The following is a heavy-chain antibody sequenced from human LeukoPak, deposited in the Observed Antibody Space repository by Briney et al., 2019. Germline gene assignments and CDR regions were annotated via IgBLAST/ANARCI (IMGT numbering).Heavy chain of an antibody. J-gene: IGHJ4*02. V-gene: IGHV3-30*02. Sequence: PGGSLRLSCAASGFTFSSYGMHWVRQAPGKGLEWVAFIRYDGSNKYYEDSVKGRFAISRDNSKNTLYLQMNSLRAEDTAVYYCAKAYDSSGYLYYFDYWGQGTLVTVSS. CDR1: GFTFSSYG. D-gene: IGHD3-22*01. CDR2: IRYDGSNK. CDR3: AKAYDSSGYLYYFDY.